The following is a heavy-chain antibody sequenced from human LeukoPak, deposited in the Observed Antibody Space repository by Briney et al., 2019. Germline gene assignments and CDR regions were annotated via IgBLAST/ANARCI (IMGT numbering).Heavy chain of an antibody. Sequence: GGSLRLSCAASGFTFSSYSMNWVRQAPGKGLEWVSSISSSSSYIYYADSVKGRFTISRDNAKNSLYLQMNSLRAEDTALYYCAKAGELLSSEYFQHWGQGTLVTVSS. V-gene: IGHV3-21*04. CDR2: ISSSSSYI. CDR3: AKAGELLSSEYFQH. D-gene: IGHD3-10*01. J-gene: IGHJ1*01. CDR1: GFTFSSYS.